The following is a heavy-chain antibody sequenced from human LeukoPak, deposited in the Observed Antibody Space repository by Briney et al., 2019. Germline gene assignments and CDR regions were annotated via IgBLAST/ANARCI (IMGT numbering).Heavy chain of an antibody. J-gene: IGHJ5*02. Sequence: ASVKVSCKASGYTFTSYDINWVRQATGQGLEWMGWMNPNSGNTAYAQKFQGRVTMTRDTSISTAYMELSSLRSEDTAVYYCAKMGSWTHNWFAPWGQGTLVTVSS. D-gene: IGHD3/OR15-3a*01. CDR1: GYTFTSYD. CDR3: AKMGSWTHNWFAP. CDR2: MNPNSGNT. V-gene: IGHV1-8*01.